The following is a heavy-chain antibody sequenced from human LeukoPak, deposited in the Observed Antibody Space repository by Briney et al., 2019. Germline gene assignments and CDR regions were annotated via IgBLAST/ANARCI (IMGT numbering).Heavy chain of an antibody. CDR2: INWSGGST. CDR3: ARAPITSPFYFDY. CDR1: GFAFDEHG. J-gene: IGHJ4*02. Sequence: GGSLRLSCAASGFAFDEHGMSWVRQVPGKGLEWVSGINWSGGSTGYADPLRGRFTISTDNAKNPLYLQMDSLRAEDTALYYCARAPITSPFYFDYWGQGTLVTVSS. D-gene: IGHD2-2*01. V-gene: IGHV3-20*04.